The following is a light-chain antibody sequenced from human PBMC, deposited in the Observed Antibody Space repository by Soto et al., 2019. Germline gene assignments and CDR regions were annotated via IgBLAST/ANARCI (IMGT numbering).Light chain of an antibody. CDR2: AAS. V-gene: IGKV3-20*01. CDR3: QQFGSSRGFT. Sequence: EIVLTQSPGTLSLSPGERATLSCRATQSINNRYLAWYQQKPGQAPRLLIYAASSRATGIPDRFSGSVSGTDFTLTISRLEPEDFAVYYCQQFGSSRGFTFGPGTKVDIK. J-gene: IGKJ3*01. CDR1: QSINNRY.